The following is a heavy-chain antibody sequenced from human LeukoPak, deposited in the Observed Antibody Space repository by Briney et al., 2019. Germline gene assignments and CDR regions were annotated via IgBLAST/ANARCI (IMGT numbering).Heavy chain of an antibody. V-gene: IGHV5-51*01. D-gene: IGHD3-16*01. CDR3: ARFRSYDYVWGSYSPDYYYMDV. CDR1: GYSFTSYW. CDR2: IYPGDSDT. Sequence: GESLKISCKGSGYSFTSYWIGRVRQMPGKGLECMGIIYPGDSDTRYSPSFQGQVTISADKSISTAYLQWSSLKASDTAMYYCARFRSYDYVWGSYSPDYYYMDVWGKGTTVTVSS. J-gene: IGHJ6*03.